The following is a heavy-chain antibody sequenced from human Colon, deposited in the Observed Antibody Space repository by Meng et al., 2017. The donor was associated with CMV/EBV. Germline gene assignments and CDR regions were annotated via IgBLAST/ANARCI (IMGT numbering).Heavy chain of an antibody. CDR3: VHRYSSSSGEVS. Sequence: HIPWKASGPSLVNPKQHLTLTCTFSGFSLTTNVESVGWIRQPPGRALEWLALIHGGGTIQYRPSLQSRLTATRDTSKSQVVLTMTNLDPVDTATYYCVHRYSSSSGEVSWGQGIMVTVSS. CDR2: IHGGGTI. V-gene: IGHV2-5*02. CDR1: GFSLTTNVES. D-gene: IGHD6-6*01. J-gene: IGHJ5*02.